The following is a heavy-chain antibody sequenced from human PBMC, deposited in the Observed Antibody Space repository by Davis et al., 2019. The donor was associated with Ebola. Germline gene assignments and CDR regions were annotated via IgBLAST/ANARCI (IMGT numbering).Heavy chain of an antibody. J-gene: IGHJ3*02. D-gene: IGHD6-19*01. CDR2: IHYSGST. CDR1: GGSISSYY. CDR3: ASGLAVADASSAFDI. V-gene: IGHV4-59*01. Sequence: PSETLSLTCTVSGGSISSYYWSWIRQPPGKGLEWIGYIHYSGSTNYNPSLKSRVTISVDTSKNQFSLKLSSVTAADTAVYFCASGLAVADASSAFDIWGQGTMVTVSS.